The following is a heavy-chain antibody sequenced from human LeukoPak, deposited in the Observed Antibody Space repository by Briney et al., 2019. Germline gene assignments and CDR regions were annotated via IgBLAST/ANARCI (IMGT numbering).Heavy chain of an antibody. V-gene: IGHV1-69*04. Sequence: ASVKVSCKASGGTFTSYAISWVRQAPGQGLEWLGRIIPILGIANYAQKFQGRVTITADKFTSTAYMELSSLRSEDTAVYYCARDSGAMVTSFDYWGQGTLVTVSS. J-gene: IGHJ4*02. CDR3: ARDSGAMVTSFDY. D-gene: IGHD5-18*01. CDR2: IIPILGIA. CDR1: GGTFTSYA.